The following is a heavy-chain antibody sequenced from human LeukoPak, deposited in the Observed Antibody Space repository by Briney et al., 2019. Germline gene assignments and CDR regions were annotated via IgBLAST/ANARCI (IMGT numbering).Heavy chain of an antibody. CDR1: GYSISSGYY. D-gene: IGHD3-3*01. CDR2: IYHSGST. CDR3: ATHNDFWIGYYAYYFDY. V-gene: IGHV4-38-2*01. J-gene: IGHJ4*02. Sequence: SETLSLTCAVSGYSISSGYYWGWIRQPPGKGLEGIGSIYHSGSTYYNPSLKSRVTISVDTSKNQFSLKLSSVTAADTAVYYCATHNDFWIGYYAYYFDYWGQGTLVTVSS.